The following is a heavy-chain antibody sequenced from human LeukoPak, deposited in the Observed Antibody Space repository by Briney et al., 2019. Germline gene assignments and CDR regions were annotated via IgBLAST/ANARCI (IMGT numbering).Heavy chain of an antibody. D-gene: IGHD4/OR15-4a*01. CDR1: GGSISSGGYS. J-gene: IGHJ4*02. V-gene: IGHV4-30-2*01. Sequence: PSETLSLTCAVSGGSISSGGYSWGWIRQPPGKGLEWIGYIYQIGSTYYNPSLKSRVTISADRSKNQVSLSLSSVTAADTAVYYCARVKAGAIDYWGQGTLVTVSS. CDR3: ARVKAGAIDY. CDR2: IYQIGST.